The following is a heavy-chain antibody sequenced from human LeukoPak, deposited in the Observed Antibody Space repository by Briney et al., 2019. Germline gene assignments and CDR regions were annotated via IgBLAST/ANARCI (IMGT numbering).Heavy chain of an antibody. J-gene: IGHJ3*02. V-gene: IGHV1-2*02. CDR2: INPNSGGT. Sequence: ASVKVSCKASGYTFTCYYMHWVRQAPGQGLEWMGWINPNSGGTNYAQKFQGRVTMTRDTSISTAYMELSRLRSDDTAVYYCARAGHYYDSSGYHDAFDIWGQGTMVTVSS. CDR1: GYTFTCYY. D-gene: IGHD3-22*01. CDR3: ARAGHYYDSSGYHDAFDI.